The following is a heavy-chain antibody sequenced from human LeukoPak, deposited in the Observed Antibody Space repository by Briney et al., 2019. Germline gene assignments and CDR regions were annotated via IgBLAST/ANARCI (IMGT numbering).Heavy chain of an antibody. Sequence: SETLSLTCTVSGGSISSGGYYWSWIRQHPGKGLEWIGYIYYSGSTYYNPSLKSRVTISVDTSKNQFSLKLSSVTAADTAVYYCARAVVSAYNWSDPWGQGTLVTVSS. CDR2: IYYSGST. CDR3: ARAVVSAYNWSDP. J-gene: IGHJ5*02. V-gene: IGHV4-31*03. CDR1: GGSISSGGYY.